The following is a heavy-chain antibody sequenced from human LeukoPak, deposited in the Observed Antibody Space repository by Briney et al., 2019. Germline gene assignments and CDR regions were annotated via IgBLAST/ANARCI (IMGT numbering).Heavy chain of an antibody. D-gene: IGHD3-10*01. J-gene: IGHJ4*02. V-gene: IGHV3-23*01. CDR1: GFTFSIYA. CDR3: ATITMVRGVRNYFDY. Sequence: QPGGSLRLSCAASGFTFSIYAMSWIRQAPGKGLEWVSGISGSGGDTYYADSVKGRFTISRDNSRNTLYLQVNSLRAEDTAVYYCATITMVRGVRNYFDYWGQGTLVTVSS. CDR2: ISGSGGDT.